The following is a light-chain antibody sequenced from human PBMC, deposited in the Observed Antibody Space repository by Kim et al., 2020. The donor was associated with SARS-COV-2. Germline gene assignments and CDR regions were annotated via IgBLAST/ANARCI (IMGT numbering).Light chain of an antibody. CDR3: QQRSNWPPYT. CDR1: QSVSSY. V-gene: IGKV3-11*01. CDR2: DAP. Sequence: LSPAERATLSFRASQSVSSYLAWYQQKPGQAPRLLIYDAPNRATGIPARFSGSGSGTDFTLTISSLEPEDFAVYYCQQRSNWPPYTFGQGTKLDI. J-gene: IGKJ2*01.